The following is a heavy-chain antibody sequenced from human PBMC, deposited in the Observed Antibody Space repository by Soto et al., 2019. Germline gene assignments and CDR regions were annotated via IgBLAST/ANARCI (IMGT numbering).Heavy chain of an antibody. Sequence: SETLSLTCTVSGGSVSSGSYYWSWIRQPPGKGLEWIGYIYYSVSTNYNPSLKSRVTISVDTSKNQFSLKLSSVTAADTAVYYCARASGEDYYDSSGYYDYWGQGTLVTVSS. CDR1: GGSVSSGSYY. CDR3: ARASGEDYYDSSGYYDY. J-gene: IGHJ4*02. D-gene: IGHD3-22*01. CDR2: IYYSVST. V-gene: IGHV4-61*01.